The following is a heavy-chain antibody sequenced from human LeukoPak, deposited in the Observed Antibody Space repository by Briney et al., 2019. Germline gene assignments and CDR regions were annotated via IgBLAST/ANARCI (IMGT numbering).Heavy chain of an antibody. CDR2: IRYYGSNK. J-gene: IGHJ4*02. CDR1: GSTFSSYG. V-gene: IGHV3-30*02. D-gene: IGHD2-2*01. CDR3: ARVMGRYCSSTSCYVDY. Sequence: GGSLRLSCAASGSTFSSYGMHWVRQAPGKGLEWVAFIRYYGSNKYYADSVKGRFTISRDNSKNTLYLQMNSPRAEDTAVYYCARVMGRYCSSTSCYVDYWGQGTLVTVSS.